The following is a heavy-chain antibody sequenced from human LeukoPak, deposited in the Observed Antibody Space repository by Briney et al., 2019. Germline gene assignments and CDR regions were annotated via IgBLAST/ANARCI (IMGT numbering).Heavy chain of an antibody. CDR2: IDPSDSET. CDR1: GYRFTSYW. V-gene: IGHV5-51*01. J-gene: IGHJ4*02. CDR3: ARQTAMGRSGDY. Sequence: GESLKISCKASGYRFTSYWIGWVRQMPGEGLEWMGIIDPSDSETRYTPSFQGQVTISVDKSLTTAYLQWSSLKASDTAMYYCARQTAMGRSGDYWGQGPCSPSPQ. D-gene: IGHD5-18*01.